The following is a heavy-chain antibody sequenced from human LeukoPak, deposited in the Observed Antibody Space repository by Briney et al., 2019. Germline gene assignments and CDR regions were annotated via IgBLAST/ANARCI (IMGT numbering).Heavy chain of an antibody. D-gene: IGHD2-15*01. J-gene: IGHJ4*02. CDR2: IKSDGSTT. Sequence: GGSLRLSCAASGFSFSSYGMNGVRQAPGKGLEWVSRIKSDGSTTSYADSVKGRFTISRDNAKNTLYLQMNSLRAEDTAVYYCCSGGSCNFWGQGTLVTVSS. V-gene: IGHV3-74*01. CDR1: GFSFSSYG. CDR3: CSGGSCNF.